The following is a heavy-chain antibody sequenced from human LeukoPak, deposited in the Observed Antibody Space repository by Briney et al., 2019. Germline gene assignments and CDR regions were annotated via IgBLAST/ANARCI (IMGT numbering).Heavy chain of an antibody. CDR2: IYYSGST. CDR1: GASITSGLYY. J-gene: IGHJ4*02. CDR3: ARAVGSFDWLPLFDF. Sequence: SETLSLTCTVSGASITSGLYYWNWIRQPPGKGLEWIGYIYYSGSTNYNPSLKSRVTISVDTSKNQFSLKLSSVTAADTAVYYCARAVGSFDWLPLFDFWGQGALVTVSS. D-gene: IGHD3-9*01. V-gene: IGHV4-61*01.